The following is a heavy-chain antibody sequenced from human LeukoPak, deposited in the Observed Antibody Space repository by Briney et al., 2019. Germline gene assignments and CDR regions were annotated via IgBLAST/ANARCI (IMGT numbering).Heavy chain of an antibody. V-gene: IGHV4-61*02. J-gene: IGHJ4*02. Sequence: PSETLSLTCTVSGGSLSSGSYYWSWIRQPAGKGLEWIGRIYTSGSTNYNPSLKSRVTISVDTSKNQFSLKLSSVTAADTAVYYCARAGYDILTGYYYFDYWGQGTLVTVSS. D-gene: IGHD3-9*01. CDR3: ARAGYDILTGYYYFDY. CDR2: IYTSGST. CDR1: GGSLSSGSYY.